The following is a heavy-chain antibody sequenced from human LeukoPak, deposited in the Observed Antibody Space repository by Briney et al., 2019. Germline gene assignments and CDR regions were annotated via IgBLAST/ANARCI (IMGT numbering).Heavy chain of an antibody. CDR1: GFTFSSYA. CDR2: ISISGEYT. V-gene: IGHV3-23*01. Sequence: GGSLRLSCAASGFTFSSYAMSWVRQAPGKGLEWVSAISISGEYTYYADSVKGRFTISRDTSRNTLYLQMHSLRAEDTAVYYCARLISTSSSRFSDYWGQGTLVTVSS. D-gene: IGHD6-6*01. J-gene: IGHJ4*02. CDR3: ARLISTSSSRFSDY.